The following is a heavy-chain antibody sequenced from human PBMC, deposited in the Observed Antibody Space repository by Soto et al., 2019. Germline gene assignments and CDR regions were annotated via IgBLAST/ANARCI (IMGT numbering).Heavy chain of an antibody. CDR2: MNPNSGNT. CDR1: VYTFTSYD. D-gene: IGHD3-22*01. Sequence: XSVMVSCRESVYTFTSYDINWVRQATGQGLEWMGWMNPNSGNTGYAQKFQGRVTMTRNTSISTAYMELSSLRSEDTAVYYCARDMYYYDSSGYLQYYYYYYGMDVSGQGTTVTVSS. CDR3: ARDMYYYDSSGYLQYYYYYYGMDV. J-gene: IGHJ6*02. V-gene: IGHV1-8*01.